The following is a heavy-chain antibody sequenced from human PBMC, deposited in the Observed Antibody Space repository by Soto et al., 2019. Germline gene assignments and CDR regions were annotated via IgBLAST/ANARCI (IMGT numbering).Heavy chain of an antibody. J-gene: IGHJ4*02. Sequence: EVHLVESGGGLVQPGGSLRLACEASGFTFHTYWMTWVRQAPGKGLQWVASIKGDGSEKFYVDSVRGRFNVSRDFAKNSLFLHMSSLRAEDTAMYFCARNGDTGHFDFGGRGTLVVVSS. D-gene: IGHD2-8*02. V-gene: IGHV3-7*03. CDR2: IKGDGSEK. CDR3: ARNGDTGHFDF. CDR1: GFTFHTYW.